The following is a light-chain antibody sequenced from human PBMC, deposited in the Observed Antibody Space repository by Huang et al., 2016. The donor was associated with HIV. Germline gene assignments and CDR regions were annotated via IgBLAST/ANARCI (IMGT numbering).Light chain of an antibody. V-gene: IGKV1-39*01. CDR2: GAS. CDR3: QQTCVATPEDT. J-gene: IGKJ2*01. Sequence: DIEMTQSPSSLSASVGDTVTISCRAGDNIDTYLHWYQQKPGEAPKLLISGASNLQAGVPLRFRCSGYGTYITLTINRPQPEDFATYICQQTCVATPEDTCGQGTRLEIK. CDR1: DNIDTY.